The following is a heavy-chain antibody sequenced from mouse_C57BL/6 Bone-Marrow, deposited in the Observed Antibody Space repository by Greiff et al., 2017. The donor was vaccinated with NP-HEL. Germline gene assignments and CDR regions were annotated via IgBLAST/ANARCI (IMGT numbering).Heavy chain of an antibody. CDR2: ISPRDGST. D-gene: IGHD2-4*01. Sequence: VMLVESDAELVKPGASVKISCKVSGYTFTDHTIPWLKQRPEQGLEWIGYISPRDGSTKYHETFTGKATLTADKSSSTAYMQLNSLTSEDSAVYCCAREAYYDYDGNYARDYWGQGTSVTGSS. CDR3: AREAYYDYDGNYARDY. CDR1: GYTFTDHT. J-gene: IGHJ4*01. V-gene: IGHV1-78*01.